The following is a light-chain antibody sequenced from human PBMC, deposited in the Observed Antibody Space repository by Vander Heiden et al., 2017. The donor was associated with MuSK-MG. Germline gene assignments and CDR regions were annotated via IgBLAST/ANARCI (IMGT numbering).Light chain of an antibody. V-gene: IGKV1-39*01. J-gene: IGKJ2*01. CDR3: KQSDSAPYT. CDR2: TAS. CDR1: HSINNY. Sequence: DIQMTQSPSSLSASVGDRVTITCRASHSINNYLNWFQQKSGKAPELLIYTASNLQSGVPSRFSGSGSGTEFTRTINSLQSEDSAIYFCKQSDSAPYTFGQGTKMKIK.